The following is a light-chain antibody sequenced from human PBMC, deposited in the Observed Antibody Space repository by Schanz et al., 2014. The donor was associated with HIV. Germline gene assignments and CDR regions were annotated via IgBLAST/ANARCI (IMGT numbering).Light chain of an antibody. J-gene: IGKJ4*01. CDR1: QSVSTK. CDR2: DAS. CDR3: QHYSDWPN. V-gene: IGKV3-15*01. Sequence: ETVMTQSPATLSVSPGERATLSCRASQSVSTKLAWYQQKPGQPPRLLIYDASTRASATPARFSGSGSGTEFTLTISSLQSEDFAVYYCQHYSDWPNFGGGTKVEIK.